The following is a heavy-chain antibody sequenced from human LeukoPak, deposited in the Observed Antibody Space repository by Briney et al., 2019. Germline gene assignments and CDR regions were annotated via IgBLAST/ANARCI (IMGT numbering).Heavy chain of an antibody. Sequence: GGSLRLSCVASGFPFSNYALSWVRQAPGKGLECVSVISGDGGTTYYADFVKGRFTISRDNSKNTLYLQMNSLRAEDTAVYYCARDARDGYGGNPFDYWGQGTLVTVSS. CDR2: ISGDGGTT. CDR1: GFPFSNYA. D-gene: IGHD4-23*01. V-gene: IGHV3-23*01. CDR3: ARDARDGYGGNPFDY. J-gene: IGHJ4*02.